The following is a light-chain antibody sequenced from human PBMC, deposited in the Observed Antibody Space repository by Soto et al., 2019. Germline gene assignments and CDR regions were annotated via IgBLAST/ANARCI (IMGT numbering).Light chain of an antibody. Sequence: DIPMTQSPSSLSASVGDRVTITCRASQSISIYLNWYQQKPGKAPKLLIYAASSLQSGVPSRFGGSGSGTDFTLTISSLQREDLATYYCQQSLTTPLTFGGGTKLEIK. J-gene: IGKJ4*01. CDR1: QSISIY. CDR3: QQSLTTPLT. V-gene: IGKV1-39*01. CDR2: AAS.